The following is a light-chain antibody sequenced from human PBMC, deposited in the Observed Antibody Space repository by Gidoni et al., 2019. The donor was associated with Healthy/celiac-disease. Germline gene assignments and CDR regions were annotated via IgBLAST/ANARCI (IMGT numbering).Light chain of an antibody. J-gene: IGLJ1*01. V-gene: IGLV1-47*01. CDR2: RNN. CDR3: AAWDDSLSGHYV. Sequence: QSVLTQPPSASGTPGQRVTISCSGSSSNIGSNYVYWYQPLPGTAPKLLIYRNNTRPSGVPDRFSGSKSGTSASLAISGLRSEDEADYYCAAWDDSLSGHYVFGTGTKVTVL. CDR1: SSNIGSNY.